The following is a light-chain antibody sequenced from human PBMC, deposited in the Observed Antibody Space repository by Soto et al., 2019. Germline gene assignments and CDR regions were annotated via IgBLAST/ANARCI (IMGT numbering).Light chain of an antibody. CDR1: QTIDSW. J-gene: IGKJ5*01. CDR3: QQLNSYPIT. V-gene: IGKV1-5*03. CDR2: KSS. Sequence: DIQMTQSPSTLSASVGDRVTITCRARQTIDSWLDWYQQRPGKPPNLLIYKSSTLASGVPSRFSGSGSGTEFNLTISSLQPEDFATYYCQQLNSYPITFGQGTRLEIK.